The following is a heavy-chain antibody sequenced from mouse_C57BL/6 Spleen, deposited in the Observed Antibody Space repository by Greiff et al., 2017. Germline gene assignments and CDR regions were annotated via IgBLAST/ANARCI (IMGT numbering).Heavy chain of an antibody. CDR1: GFTFSDYY. D-gene: IGHD1-1*01. CDR2: INYDGSST. V-gene: IGHV5-16*01. J-gene: IGHJ1*03. CDR3: ARYFYGSSPHWYFDV. Sequence: EVHLVESEGGLVQPGSSMKLSCTASGFTFSDYYMAWVRQVPEKGLEWVANINYDGSSTYYLDSLKSRFTFSRDTAKNILYLQMSSLKSEDTATYDCARYFYGSSPHWYFDVWGTGTTVTVSS.